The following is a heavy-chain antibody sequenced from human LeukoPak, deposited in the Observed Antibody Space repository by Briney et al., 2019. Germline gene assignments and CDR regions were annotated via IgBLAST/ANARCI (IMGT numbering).Heavy chain of an antibody. V-gene: IGHV3-7*01. Sequence: RGSLRLSCAASGFTFSSYWMSGVRQAPGKGLEWVANIKQDGSEKYYVDSVKGRSTISRDNAKNSLYLQMNSLRAEDTSVYYCARGNDFWSGYYYFDYWGQGTLVTVSS. D-gene: IGHD3-3*01. CDR3: ARGNDFWSGYYYFDY. CDR2: IKQDGSEK. CDR1: GFTFSSYW. J-gene: IGHJ4*02.